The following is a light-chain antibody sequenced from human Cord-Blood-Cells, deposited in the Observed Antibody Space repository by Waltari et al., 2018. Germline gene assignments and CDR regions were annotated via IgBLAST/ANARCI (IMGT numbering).Light chain of an antibody. J-gene: IGKJ3*01. CDR2: LGS. CDR1: QSLLHSNGYNY. V-gene: IGKV2-28*01. CDR3: MQALQTPFT. Sequence: DSVMTQSPLSLPVTPGEPAFISCRSSQSLLHSNGYNYLDWYLQKPGQSPQLLIYLGSNRASGVPDRFSGSGSGTDFTLKIRRVEAEDVGVYYCMQALQTPFTFGPGTKVDIK.